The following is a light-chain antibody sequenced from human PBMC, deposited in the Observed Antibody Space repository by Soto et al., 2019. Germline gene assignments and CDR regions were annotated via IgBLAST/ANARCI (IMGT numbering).Light chain of an antibody. V-gene: IGLV1-40*01. CDR2: DNS. J-gene: IGLJ1*01. CDR3: QSYDSSLNGWV. CDR1: SSNIGAGFD. Sequence: QPVLTQPPSVSGAPGQRVTISCTGSSSNIGAGFDVHWYHQLPGTAPKLLIYDNSNRPSGVPDRFSGSMSGTSASLAITGLQAEDEADYYCQSYDSSLNGWVFGTGTKVTVL.